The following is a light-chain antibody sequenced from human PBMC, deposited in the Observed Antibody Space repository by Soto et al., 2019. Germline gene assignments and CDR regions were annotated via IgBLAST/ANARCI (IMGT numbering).Light chain of an antibody. Sequence: DIEVTQSPSSLSASVGDRVTIXXRTSHGISTYLAWYQQKSQKAPKSXIYGASNLQRGVSPRFSGRGSETNFNFTISSLQPEDFGTYYCQQYKSYPPTFGGGTKVDIK. J-gene: IGKJ4*01. CDR3: QQYKSYPPT. V-gene: IGKV1D-16*01. CDR1: HGISTY. CDR2: GAS.